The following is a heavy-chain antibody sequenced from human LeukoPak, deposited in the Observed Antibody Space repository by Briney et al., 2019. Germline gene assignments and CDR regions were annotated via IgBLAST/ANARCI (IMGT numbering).Heavy chain of an antibody. CDR3: ASFLADDAFDI. CDR1: GFTVSSNY. J-gene: IGHJ3*02. CDR2: IYSGGST. D-gene: IGHD6-19*01. Sequence: PGGSLRLSCAASGFTVSSNYMSWVRQAPGKGLEWVSVIYSGGSTYYADSVKGRFTISRDNSKNTLYLQMNSLRAEDTAVYYCASFLADDAFDIWGQGKMVTVSS. V-gene: IGHV3-66*01.